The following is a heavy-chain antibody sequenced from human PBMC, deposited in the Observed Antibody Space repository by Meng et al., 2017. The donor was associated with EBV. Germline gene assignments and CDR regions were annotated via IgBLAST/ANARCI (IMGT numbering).Heavy chain of an antibody. D-gene: IGHD3-10*01. CDR1: GGPFRNYA. CDR3: ASESGRGYTPDY. V-gene: IGHV1-69*01. CDR2: FLPTLGAP. Sequence: QWQLVQYAAEVKKPGSSVKVSCKTSGGPFRNYAISWVRQAPGQGLEWLGGFLPTLGAPNYAQKFHGRVSITADESTSTHYMDLSSLRSEDTAVYYCASESGRGYTPDYWGQGTLVTVPS. J-gene: IGHJ4*02.